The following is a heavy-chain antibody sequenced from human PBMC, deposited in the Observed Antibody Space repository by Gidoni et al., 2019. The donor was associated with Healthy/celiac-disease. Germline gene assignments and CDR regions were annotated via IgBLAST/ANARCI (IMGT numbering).Heavy chain of an antibody. CDR1: GFTFDDYA. V-gene: IGHV3-9*01. CDR2: ISCNSGSI. J-gene: IGHJ4*02. D-gene: IGHD1-26*01. Sequence: EVQLVESGGGLVQRGRSLRLSCAASGFTFDDYARHWVRQAPGKGLEWVSGISCNSGSIGYADSVKGRFTISRDNAKNSLYLQMNSLRAEDTALYYCAKDLSAGALDYWGQGTLVTVSS. CDR3: AKDLSAGALDY.